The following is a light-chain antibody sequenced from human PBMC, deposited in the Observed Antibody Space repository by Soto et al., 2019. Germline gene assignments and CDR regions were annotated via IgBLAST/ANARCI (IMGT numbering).Light chain of an antibody. CDR2: DAS. V-gene: IGKV1-33*01. Sequence: DIQLTQSPSFLSASVGDRVTITCRASQDINKNLIWYQQKPGKAPKLLIYDASDLETGVPSRFSGSGSGTGFTFTISSLQPEDFATYYCQQYESLPLTFGQGTRLEIK. CDR1: QDINKN. CDR3: QQYESLPLT. J-gene: IGKJ5*01.